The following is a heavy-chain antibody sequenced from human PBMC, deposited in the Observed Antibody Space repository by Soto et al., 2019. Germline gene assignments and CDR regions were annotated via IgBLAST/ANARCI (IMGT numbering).Heavy chain of an antibody. Sequence: QVQLVQSGAEVKKPGASVKVSCKASGYTFTRSGISWVRQAPGQGLEWMGRISTYNGDTNYAQTFQGRVTMTTDTSTSTVHMEVRSLRADDTAVYYCSRECVAPYYSYAMDAWGQGTPVTVSS. V-gene: IGHV1-18*01. D-gene: IGHD5-12*01. CDR1: GYTFTRSG. CDR3: SRECVAPYYSYAMDA. J-gene: IGHJ6*02. CDR2: ISTYNGDT.